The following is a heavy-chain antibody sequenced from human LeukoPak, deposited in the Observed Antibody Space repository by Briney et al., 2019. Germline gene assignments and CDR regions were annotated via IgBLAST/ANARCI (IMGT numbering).Heavy chain of an antibody. J-gene: IGHJ6*02. CDR2: IYYSGST. V-gene: IGHV4-59*01. CDR3: ARDLVEHTYYDFWSGYWNYYGMDV. Sequence: PSETLSLTCAVYGGSFSGYYWSWIRQPPGKGLEWIGYIYYSGSTNYNPSLKSRVTISVDTSKNQFSLKLSSVTAADTAVYYCARDLVEHTYYDFWSGYWNYYGMDVWGQGTTVTVSS. D-gene: IGHD3-3*01. CDR1: GGSFSGYY.